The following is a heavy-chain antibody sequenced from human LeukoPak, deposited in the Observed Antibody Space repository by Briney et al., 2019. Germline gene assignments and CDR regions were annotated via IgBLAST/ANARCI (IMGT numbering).Heavy chain of an antibody. Sequence: SETLSLTCTASGGSITSYYWSWIRQSPGKGLEWIGYIYYTGSTNYNPSLKSRVIISVDTSKNQFSLKLSSVTAADTAVYYCARASSGWYNWFDPWGQGALVTVSS. J-gene: IGHJ5*02. D-gene: IGHD6-19*01. CDR2: IYYTGST. V-gene: IGHV4-59*01. CDR1: GGSITSYY. CDR3: ARASSGWYNWFDP.